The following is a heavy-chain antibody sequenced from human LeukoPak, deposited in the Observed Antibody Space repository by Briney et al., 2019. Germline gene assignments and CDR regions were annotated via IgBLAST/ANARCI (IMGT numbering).Heavy chain of an antibody. CDR1: GGTFSSYA. D-gene: IGHD3-10*01. J-gene: IGHJ4*02. CDR3: ARESNTKVRGVISY. Sequence: RASVKVSCKASGGTFSSYAISWVRQAPGQGLERMGRIFPILGITNYAQKIQGRVTITADKSTSTAYIELSSLRSEDTAVYYCARESNTKVRGVISYWGQGTRVTVSS. V-gene: IGHV1-69*04. CDR2: IFPILGIT.